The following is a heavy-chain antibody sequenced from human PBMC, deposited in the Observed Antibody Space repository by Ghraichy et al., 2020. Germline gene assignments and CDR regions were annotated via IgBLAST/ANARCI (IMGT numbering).Heavy chain of an antibody. Sequence: SETLSLTCTVSGGSISSSSYYWGWIRQPPGKGLEWIGSIYYSGSTYYNPSLKSRVTISVDTSKNQFSLKLSSVTAADTAVYYCPQGVPAAPWAFDYWGQGTLVTVSS. CDR2: IYYSGST. D-gene: IGHD2-2*01. CDR3: PQGVPAAPWAFDY. J-gene: IGHJ4*02. V-gene: IGHV4-39*01. CDR1: GGSISSSSYY.